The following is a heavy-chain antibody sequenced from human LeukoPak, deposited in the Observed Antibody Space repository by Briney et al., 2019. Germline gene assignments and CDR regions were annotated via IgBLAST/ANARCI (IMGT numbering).Heavy chain of an antibody. J-gene: IGHJ4*02. CDR2: ISWNSDNR. CDR1: GFTFNEYA. D-gene: IGHD2-2*01. Sequence: SGGSLRLSCAASGFTFNEYAMHWARQAPGKGLEWVSGISWNSDNRAYADSVRGRFTISRDNAKNSLYLQIISLRAEDTAFYYCVKTGCSSAKCYSNYWGQGTLVTVSS. CDR3: VKTGCSSAKCYSNY. V-gene: IGHV3-9*01.